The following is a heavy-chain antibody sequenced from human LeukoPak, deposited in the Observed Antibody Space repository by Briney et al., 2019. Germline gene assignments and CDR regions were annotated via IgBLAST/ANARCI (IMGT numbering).Heavy chain of an antibody. CDR1: GGSFSGYY. J-gene: IGHJ3*02. CDR3: ARGPRITMIVVVTPRGAFDI. CDR2: INHSGST. D-gene: IGHD3-22*01. Sequence: SETLSLTCAVYGGSFSGYYWSWIRQPPGKGLEWIGEINHSGSTNYNPSLKSRVTISVDTSKNQFSLKLSSVAAADTAVYYCARGPRITMIVVVTPRGAFDIWGQGTMVTVSS. V-gene: IGHV4-34*01.